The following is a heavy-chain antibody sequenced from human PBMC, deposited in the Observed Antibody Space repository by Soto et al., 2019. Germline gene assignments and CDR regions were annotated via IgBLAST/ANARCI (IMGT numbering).Heavy chain of an antibody. V-gene: IGHV4-39*01. CDR2: IYYSGNT. CDR3: ARQAGFGESILVGYFAH. J-gene: IGHJ4*02. CDR1: GASISSRSYY. D-gene: IGHD3-10*01. Sequence: SETLSLTCTVSGASISSRSYYWGWIRQPPGKGLEWIGIIYYSGNTYYNPSLKSRVTVSVDTSKNQFSLRLRSMTAADTAVYYCARQAGFGESILVGYFAHWGQGTLVTVSS.